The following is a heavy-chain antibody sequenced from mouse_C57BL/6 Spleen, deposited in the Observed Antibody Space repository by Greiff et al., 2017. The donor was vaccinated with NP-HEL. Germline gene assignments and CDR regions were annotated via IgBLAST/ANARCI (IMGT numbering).Heavy chain of an antibody. Sequence: DVKLQESGPELVKPGASVKISCKASGYSFTGYYMNWVKQSPEKSLEWIGEIKPSTGGTTYNQKFKAKATLTVDKSSSTSYMQLKSLTSEDSAVYYCARGYGNYVGYFDYWGQGTTLTVSS. CDR3: ARGYGNYVGYFDY. D-gene: IGHD2-1*01. J-gene: IGHJ2*01. CDR1: GYSFTGYY. V-gene: IGHV1-42*01. CDR2: IKPSTGGT.